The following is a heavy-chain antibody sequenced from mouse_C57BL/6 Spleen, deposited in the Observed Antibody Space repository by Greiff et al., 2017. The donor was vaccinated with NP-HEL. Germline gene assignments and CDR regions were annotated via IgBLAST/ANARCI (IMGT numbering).Heavy chain of an antibody. CDR1: GYTFTDYY. D-gene: IGHD1-1*01. V-gene: IGHV1-19*01. Sequence: EVQLQQSGPVLVKPGASVKMSCKASGYTFTDYYMNWVKQSHGKSLEWIGVINPYNGGTSYNQKFKGKATLTVDKSSSTAYMELNSLTSEDSAVYYCARRYYPWYFDVWGTGTTVTVSS. J-gene: IGHJ1*03. CDR3: ARRYYPWYFDV. CDR2: INPYNGGT.